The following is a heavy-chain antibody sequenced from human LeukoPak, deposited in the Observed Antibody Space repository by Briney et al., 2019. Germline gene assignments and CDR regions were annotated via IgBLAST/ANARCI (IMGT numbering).Heavy chain of an antibody. V-gene: IGHV6-1*01. CDR3: ARDRYCSGNSCFTHFDS. CDR1: GDSVSNNSAA. CDR2: TYYRSKWYT. D-gene: IGHD2-15*01. Sequence: SQTLSLTCVISGDSVSNNSAAWNWIRKSPSRGLEWLGRTYYRSKWYTDYAVSVKSRITINPDTSKNQFSLQLNSVTPEDTAVYYCARDRYCSGNSCFTHFDSWGQGTLVTVSS. J-gene: IGHJ4*02.